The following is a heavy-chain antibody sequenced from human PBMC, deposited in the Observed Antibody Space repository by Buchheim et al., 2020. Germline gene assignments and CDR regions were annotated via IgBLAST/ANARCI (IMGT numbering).Heavy chain of an antibody. Sequence: QVQLVESGGGVVQPGRSLRLSCAASGFTFSSYAMHWVRQAPGKGLEWVAVISYDGSNKYYADSVKGRFTISRGNSKNTLYLQMNSLRAEDTAVYYCARDQTYYDFWSGYFDGYYYGMDVWGQGTT. D-gene: IGHD3-3*01. J-gene: IGHJ6*02. CDR3: ARDQTYYDFWSGYFDGYYYGMDV. CDR2: ISYDGSNK. V-gene: IGHV3-30*04. CDR1: GFTFSSYA.